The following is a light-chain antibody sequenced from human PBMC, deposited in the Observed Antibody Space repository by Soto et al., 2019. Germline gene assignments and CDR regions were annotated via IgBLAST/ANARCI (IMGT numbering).Light chain of an antibody. J-gene: IGKJ3*01. CDR2: ATS. CDR1: QGISSW. V-gene: IGKV1-12*01. CDR3: QHPGV. Sequence: DIQMTQSPSSVSASVGDRVNMTCRASQGISSWFAWNQQKPGEAPKLLIFATSSLQSGIPSRFSGSGSGTDFTLTISSLQPEDCATYYCQHPGVFGPGTKVDIK.